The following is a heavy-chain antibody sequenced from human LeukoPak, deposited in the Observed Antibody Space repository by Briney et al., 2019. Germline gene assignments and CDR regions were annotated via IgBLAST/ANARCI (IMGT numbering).Heavy chain of an antibody. Sequence: GGSLRLSCAASGFIFSNYAMSRVRQAPGKGLEWVSTISGNGGSTYYAKSVKGRFTISRDNSKGTVYLQMSSLRVEDTAVYYCATEFTMVRGVSDYWGQGTLVTVSS. J-gene: IGHJ4*02. CDR1: GFIFSNYA. D-gene: IGHD3-10*01. V-gene: IGHV3-23*01. CDR3: ATEFTMVRGVSDY. CDR2: ISGNGGST.